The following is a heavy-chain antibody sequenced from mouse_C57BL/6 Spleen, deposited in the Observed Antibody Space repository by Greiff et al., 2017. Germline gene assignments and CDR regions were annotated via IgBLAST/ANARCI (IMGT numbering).Heavy chain of an antibody. D-gene: IGHD2-5*01. Sequence: QVQLQQPGAELVMPGASVKLSCKASGYTFTSYWMHWVKQRPGQGLEWIGEIDPSDSYTNYNQKFKGKSTLTVDKSSSTAYMQLSSLTSEDSAVYDCARPLAYYSNYWYFDVWGTGTTVTVSS. CDR1: GYTFTSYW. CDR2: IDPSDSYT. V-gene: IGHV1-69*01. CDR3: ARPLAYYSNYWYFDV. J-gene: IGHJ1*03.